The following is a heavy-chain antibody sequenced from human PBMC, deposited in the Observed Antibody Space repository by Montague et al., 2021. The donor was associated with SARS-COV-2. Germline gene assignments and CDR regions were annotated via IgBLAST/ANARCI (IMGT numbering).Heavy chain of an antibody. CDR2: VYYRGNT. Sequence: SETLSLTCTVSGGSISSDYWTWIRQPPGKGLEWIGFVYYRGNTYYNPSRRCRVTISVDTSSNHFSLTLSSVTAADTAIYYCARHYDHSSRVDSWGQGTLATVSS. D-gene: IGHD3-16*01. V-gene: IGHV4-59*08. J-gene: IGHJ4*02. CDR3: ARHYDHSSRVDS. CDR1: GGSISSDY.